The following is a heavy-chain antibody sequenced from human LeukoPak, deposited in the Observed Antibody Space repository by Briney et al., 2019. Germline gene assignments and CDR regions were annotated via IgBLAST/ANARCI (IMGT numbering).Heavy chain of an antibody. D-gene: IGHD1-26*01. CDR1: GYTFTGYF. J-gene: IGHJ4*02. CDR3: ARDDYSGSYRPFDY. V-gene: IGHV1-2*02. CDR2: INPNGGGT. Sequence: ASVKVSCKASGYTFTGYFLHWVRQAPGQGLEWMGWINPNGGGTTYAQSFQGRVTMTRDTSISTAYMELSSLRSDDTAVYYCARDDYSGSYRPFDYWGQGTLVTVSA.